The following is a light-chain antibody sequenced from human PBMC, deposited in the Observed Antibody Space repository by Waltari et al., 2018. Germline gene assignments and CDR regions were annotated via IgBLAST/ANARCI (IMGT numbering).Light chain of an antibody. J-gene: IGKJ3*01. CDR3: LHRSNWPPLFT. V-gene: IGKV3-11*01. CDR1: QSVSRY. CDR2: DTF. Sequence: EIVLTQSQVTLSLSPGERSTLSCRASQSVSRYLAWYQQKPGQAPRLLIYDTFSRASGIPARFSGSGSGTDFTLTISSLEPEDFAVYYCLHRSNWPPLFTFGPGTKVDIK.